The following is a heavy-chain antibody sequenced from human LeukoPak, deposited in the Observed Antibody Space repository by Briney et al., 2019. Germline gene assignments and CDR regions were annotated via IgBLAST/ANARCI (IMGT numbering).Heavy chain of an antibody. CDR1: GYTFTGYY. J-gene: IGHJ3*02. V-gene: IGHV1-2*06. CDR3: ARAIVVVTYDAFDI. D-gene: IGHD3-22*01. Sequence: VASVKVSCKASGYTFTGYYMHWVRQAPGQGLEWMGRINPNSGGTNYAQKFQGRVTMTRDTSISTAYMELSRLRSDDTAVYYCARAIVVVTYDAFDIWGQGTMVTVSS. CDR2: INPNSGGT.